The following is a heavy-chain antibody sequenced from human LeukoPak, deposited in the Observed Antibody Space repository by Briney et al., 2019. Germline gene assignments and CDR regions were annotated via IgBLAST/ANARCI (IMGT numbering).Heavy chain of an antibody. J-gene: IGHJ3*02. D-gene: IGHD2-21*02. V-gene: IGHV3-30*03. Sequence: GGSLRLSCAASGFTFSSYGMHWVRQAPGKGLEWVAVISYDGSNKYYADSVKGRFTISRDNSKNTLYLQMNSLRAEDTAVYYCARDLAYCAGDCYSGDAFDIWGQGTRVTVSA. CDR3: ARDLAYCAGDCYSGDAFDI. CDR2: ISYDGSNK. CDR1: GFTFSSYG.